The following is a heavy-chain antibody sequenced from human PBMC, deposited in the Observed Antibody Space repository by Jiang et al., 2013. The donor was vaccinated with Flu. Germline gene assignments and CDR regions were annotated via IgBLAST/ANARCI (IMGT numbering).Heavy chain of an antibody. V-gene: IGHV3-21*01. CDR3: ARDRAYYYDSSGYYTDWYFDL. Sequence: AASGFTFSSYSMNWVRQAPGKGLEWVSSISSSSSYIYYADSVKGRFTISRDNAKNSLYLQMNSLRAEDTAVYYCARDRAYYYDSSGYYTDWYFDLWGRGTLVTVSS. D-gene: IGHD3-22*01. CDR2: ISSSSSYI. J-gene: IGHJ2*01. CDR1: GFTFSSYS.